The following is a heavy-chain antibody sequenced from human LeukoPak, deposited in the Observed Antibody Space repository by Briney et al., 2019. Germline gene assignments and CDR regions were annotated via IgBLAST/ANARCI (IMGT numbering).Heavy chain of an antibody. CDR3: ARGRDIVVLPAAIGY. J-gene: IGHJ4*02. V-gene: IGHV3-30-3*01. CDR2: ISPDGAIK. Sequence: GGSLRLSCAASGFAFSFYAMHWVRQAPGKGLEWVSVISPDGAIKFYADSVKGRFTISRDNSKNTLYLQMNSLRAEDTAVYYCARGRDIVVLPAAIGYWGQGTLVTVSS. D-gene: IGHD2-2*01. CDR1: GFAFSFYA.